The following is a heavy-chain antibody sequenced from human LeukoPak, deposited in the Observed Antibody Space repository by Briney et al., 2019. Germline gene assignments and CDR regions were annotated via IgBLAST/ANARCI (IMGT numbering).Heavy chain of an antibody. D-gene: IGHD2-15*01. CDR1: GYTFTGYY. CDR3: ARGWSSRRGYCSGGSCYRAFDI. Sequence: ASVKVSCKASGYTFTGYYMHWVRQAPGQGLEWMGWINPNSGGTNYAQKFQGRVTMTRDTSISTAYMELSRPRSDDTAVYYCARGWSSRRGYCSGGSCYRAFDIWGQGTMVTVSS. V-gene: IGHV1-2*02. CDR2: INPNSGGT. J-gene: IGHJ3*02.